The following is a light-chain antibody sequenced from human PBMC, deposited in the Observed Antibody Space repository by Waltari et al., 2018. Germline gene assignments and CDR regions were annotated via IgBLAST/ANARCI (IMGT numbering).Light chain of an antibody. CDR1: SSDVGGYNY. Sequence: QSALTQPASVSGSPGQSITISCTGTSSDVGGYNYVSWYQQHPGKAPKLMIFDVSNRPSGVSNPFSGSKSGNTASLTISGLQAEDEADYYCSSYISSSTLEVFGGGTRLTVL. CDR2: DVS. V-gene: IGLV2-14*03. CDR3: SSYISSSTLEV. J-gene: IGLJ3*02.